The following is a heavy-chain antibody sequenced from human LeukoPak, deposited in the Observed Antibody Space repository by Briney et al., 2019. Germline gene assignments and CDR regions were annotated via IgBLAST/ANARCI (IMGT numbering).Heavy chain of an antibody. D-gene: IGHD2-15*01. V-gene: IGHV3-23*01. CDR1: GFTFSNYA. CDR2: ISGSGGST. Sequence: PGGSLRLSCAASGFTFSNYAMTWVRQAPGKGLEWVSAISGSGGSTYYADSVKGRFTISRDNSKNTLYLQMNSLRAEDTAVYYCAKDQPVVVVAATLHYWGQGTLVTVSS. J-gene: IGHJ4*02. CDR3: AKDQPVVVVAATLHY.